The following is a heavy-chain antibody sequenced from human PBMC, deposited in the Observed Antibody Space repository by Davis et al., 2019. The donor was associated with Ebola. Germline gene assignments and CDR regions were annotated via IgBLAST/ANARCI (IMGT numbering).Heavy chain of an antibody. CDR1: GGSVNSGFYY. CDR2: IYYSGST. CDR3: ARGRIVVVVAAIYYYYGMDV. V-gene: IGHV4-61*01. D-gene: IGHD2-15*01. Sequence: MPSETLSLTCAVSGGSVNSGFYYWTWMRQPPGKGLEWIGNIYYSGSTDYSPSLESRVTISVDTSKNQFSLKLSSVTAADTAVYYCARGRIVVVVAAIYYYYGMDVWGQGTTVTVSS. J-gene: IGHJ6*02.